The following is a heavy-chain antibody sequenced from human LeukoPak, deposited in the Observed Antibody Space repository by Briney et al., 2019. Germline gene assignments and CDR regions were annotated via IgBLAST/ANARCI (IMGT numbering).Heavy chain of an antibody. CDR2: INPNSGGT. Sequence: ASVKVSCKASGYTFTGHYMHWVRQAPGQGLEWMGRINPNSGGTNYAQKFQGRVTMTRDTSISTAYMELSRLRSDDTTVYYCARGELVGLGAISAGWFDPWGQGTLVTVSS. V-gene: IGHV1-2*06. CDR1: GYTFTGHY. D-gene: IGHD1-26*01. CDR3: ARGELVGLGAISAGWFDP. J-gene: IGHJ5*02.